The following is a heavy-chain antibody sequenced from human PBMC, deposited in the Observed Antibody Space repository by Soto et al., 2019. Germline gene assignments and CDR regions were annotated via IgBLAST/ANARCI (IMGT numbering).Heavy chain of an antibody. CDR1: GYTFTSYG. CDR2: ISAYNGNT. Sequence: ASVKVSCKASGYTFTSYGISWVRQAPGQGLEWMGWISAYNGNTNYAQKLQGRVTMTTDTSTSTAYMELRSLRSDDTAVYYCARVSYSMVVDLIDYWGQGTLVTVSS. D-gene: IGHD2-15*01. J-gene: IGHJ4*02. CDR3: ARVSYSMVVDLIDY. V-gene: IGHV1-18*01.